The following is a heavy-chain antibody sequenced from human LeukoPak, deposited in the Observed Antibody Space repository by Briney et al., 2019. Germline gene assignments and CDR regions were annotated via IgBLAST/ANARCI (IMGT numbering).Heavy chain of an antibody. Sequence: PSETLSLTCAVYGVSFSGYYWSWIRQPPGKGLEWIGEINHSGSTNYNPSLKSRVTISVDTSKHQFSLKLSSATAADTAVYYCARSLSMAPIDLGGDYWGQGTLVTVSS. J-gene: IGHJ4*02. CDR3: ARSLSMAPIDLGGDY. CDR2: INHSGST. V-gene: IGHV4-34*01. CDR1: GVSFSGYY. D-gene: IGHD5-24*01.